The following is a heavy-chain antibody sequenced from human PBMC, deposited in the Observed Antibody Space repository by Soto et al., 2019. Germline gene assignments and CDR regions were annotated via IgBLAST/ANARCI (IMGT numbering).Heavy chain of an antibody. V-gene: IGHV3-23*01. J-gene: IGHJ5*02. Sequence: GGSLRLSCAASGFTLRNYAMNWVRQAPGKGLEWISIIVGSGGSTYYSDSVKGRFTMSRDDSSNTVSLQMNGLRAADTAVYYCAKCPSINSCYGIRFDPWGQGTLVTVSS. CDR3: AKCPSINSCYGIRFDP. CDR1: GFTLRNYA. D-gene: IGHD2-2*01. CDR2: IVGSGGST.